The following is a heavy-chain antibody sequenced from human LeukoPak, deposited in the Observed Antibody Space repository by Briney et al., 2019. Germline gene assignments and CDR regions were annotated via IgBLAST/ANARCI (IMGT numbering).Heavy chain of an antibody. Sequence: GGSLRLSCAASGFTFSSYAMSWVRQAPGKGLEWVSAISGSGGSTYYADSVKGRFTISRDNSKNTLYLQMNSLRAEDTAVYYCAKDQENGGNSPFFSWGQEPWSPSPQ. V-gene: IGHV3-23*01. CDR1: GFTFSSYA. CDR2: ISGSGGST. CDR3: AKDQENGGNSPFFS. J-gene: IGHJ5*01. D-gene: IGHD4-23*01.